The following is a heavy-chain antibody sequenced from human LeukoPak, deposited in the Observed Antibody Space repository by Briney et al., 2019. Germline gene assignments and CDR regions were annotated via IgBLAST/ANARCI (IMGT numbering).Heavy chain of an antibody. CDR1: GYTFTSYG. Sequence: ASVKVSCKASGYTFTSYGISWVRQAPGHGLEWMGWISAYNGNTNYAQKLQGRVTMTTDTSTSTAYMALRSLRSDDTAVYYCARVEDSSGWPESGGDYWGQGTLVTVSS. CDR3: ARVEDSSGWPESGGDY. J-gene: IGHJ4*02. D-gene: IGHD6-19*01. V-gene: IGHV1-18*01. CDR2: ISAYNGNT.